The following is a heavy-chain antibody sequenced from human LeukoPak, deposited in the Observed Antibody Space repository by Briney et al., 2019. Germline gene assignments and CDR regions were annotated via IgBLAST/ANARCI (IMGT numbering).Heavy chain of an antibody. CDR1: GFTFSNYY. V-gene: IGHV3-11*04. Sequence: PGGSLRLSCAASGFTFSNYYMTWIRQAPGKGLEWVSYITSSGGAIYYADSVKGRFTISRDNAKNSLYLQMNSLRAEDTAVYYCARVAGYCSTTSCYGYYFDSRGQGTLVTVSS. J-gene: IGHJ4*02. CDR3: ARVAGYCSTTSCYGYYFDS. CDR2: ITSSGGAI. D-gene: IGHD2-2*01.